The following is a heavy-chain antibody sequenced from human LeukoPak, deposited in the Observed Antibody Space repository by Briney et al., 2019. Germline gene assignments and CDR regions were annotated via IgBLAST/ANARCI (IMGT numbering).Heavy chain of an antibody. CDR2: ISSSSSYI. V-gene: IGHV3-21*01. Sequence: PGGSLRLSCAASGFTFSSYSMNWVRQAPGKGLGWVSSISSSSSYIYYADSVKGRFTISRDNAKNSLYLQMNSLRAEDTAVYYCARDGRYSSGLGSFDYWGQGTLVTVSS. CDR1: GFTFSSYS. CDR3: ARDGRYSSGLGSFDY. D-gene: IGHD6-19*01. J-gene: IGHJ4*02.